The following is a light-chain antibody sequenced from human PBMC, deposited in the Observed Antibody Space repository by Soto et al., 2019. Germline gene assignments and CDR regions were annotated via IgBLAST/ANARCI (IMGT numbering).Light chain of an antibody. CDR2: GVS. CDR1: QTVGSN. V-gene: IGKV3-15*01. CDR3: QQYNTWWT. J-gene: IGKJ1*01. Sequence: EIVMTQSPATLSVSPGERATLSCRASQTVGSNLAWYHQKPGQAPRLLLFGVSTRATGIPARFSGSGSGTEFTLTISSLQSEDFAVYYCQQYNTWWTFGQGTKVDIK.